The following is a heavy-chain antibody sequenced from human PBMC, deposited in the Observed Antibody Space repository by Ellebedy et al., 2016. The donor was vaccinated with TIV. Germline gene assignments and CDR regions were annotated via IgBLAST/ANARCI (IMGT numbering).Heavy chain of an antibody. V-gene: IGHV3-23*01. CDR3: AKGGDYYGSETYGMEV. D-gene: IGHD3-10*01. J-gene: IGHJ6*02. CDR2: LTGSGDNT. CDR1: GFTFSSYA. Sequence: GESLKISCAVSGFTFSSYAMNWVRQAPGKGLEWVSGLTGSGDNTHYADSVKGRFSISRDNSKNTLYLQMNSLRAGDTAVYYCAKGGDYYGSETYGMEVWGQGTTVTVSS.